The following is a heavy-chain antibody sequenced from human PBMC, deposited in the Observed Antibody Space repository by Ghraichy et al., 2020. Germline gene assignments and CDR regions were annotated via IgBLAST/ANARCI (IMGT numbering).Heavy chain of an antibody. V-gene: IGHV4-4*02. CDR1: GASISDHW. J-gene: IGHJ4*02. Sequence: LETLSLTCVVSGASISDHWWSWVRQPPGKGLEWVGEIFHSGSTNYNLSLKGRVTVSVDKSKNQFFLELRSVTAADTAVYYCASRHYTDFYWGQGTLVTVSS. CDR2: IFHSGST. CDR3: ASRHYTDFY. D-gene: IGHD3/OR15-3a*01.